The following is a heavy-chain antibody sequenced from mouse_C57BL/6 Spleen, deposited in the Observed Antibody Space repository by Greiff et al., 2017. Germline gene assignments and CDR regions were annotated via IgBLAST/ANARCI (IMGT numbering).Heavy chain of an antibody. D-gene: IGHD3-2*02. Sequence: EVQLQQSGPELVKPGASVKISCKASGYSFTDYNMNWVKQSNGKSLEWIGVINPNYGTTSYNQKFKGKATLTVDQSYSTAYMQLNSLPSEDSSVYSCAKGEPTAQATLFAYWGQGTLGTVSA. CDR3: AKGEPTAQATLFAY. CDR2: INPNYGTT. V-gene: IGHV1-39*01. J-gene: IGHJ3*01. CDR1: GYSFTDYN.